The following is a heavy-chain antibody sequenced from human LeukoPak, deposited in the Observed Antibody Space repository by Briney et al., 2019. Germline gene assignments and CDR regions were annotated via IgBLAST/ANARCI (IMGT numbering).Heavy chain of an antibody. CDR2: INSDGSWT. J-gene: IGHJ4*02. V-gene: IGHV3-74*01. D-gene: IGHD2/OR15-2a*01. CDR3: VSFYETY. Sequence: GGSLRLSCVASGFNFRSYGMHWVRQVPGKGLVWVSHINSDGSWTSYADSVKGRFTISKDNAKNTVYLQMNSLRAEDTAVYYCVSFYETYWGRGTLVTVSS. CDR1: GFNFRSYG.